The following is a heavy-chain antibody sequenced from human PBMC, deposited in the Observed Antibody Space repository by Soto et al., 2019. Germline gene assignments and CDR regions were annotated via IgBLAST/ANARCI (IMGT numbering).Heavy chain of an antibody. CDR3: ARGGWESYFDY. CDR2: IYSAGTT. J-gene: IGHJ4*02. D-gene: IGHD1-26*01. CDR1: GFTVSSNY. V-gene: IGHV3-53*02. Sequence: EVQLVETGGGMIQPGGSLRLSCAASGFTVSSNYMSWVRQAPGKGLEWVSVIYSAGTTYYADSVRGRFTISRDNSKNTLYLQMNSLRAEDTAVYYCARGGWESYFDYWGQGTLVTVSS.